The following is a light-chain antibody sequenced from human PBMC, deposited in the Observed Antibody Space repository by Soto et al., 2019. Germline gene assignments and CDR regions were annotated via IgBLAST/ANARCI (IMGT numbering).Light chain of an antibody. Sequence: QSVLTQPPSVSGAPGQRVTISCTGSSSNIGAGYDVHWYQQLPGTAPKLLIYGNNNRPSGVPDRFSGSKSGTSASLAITGLQAEDEAGYYCQAYDSSLRGWVFGGGTKLTVL. CDR3: QAYDSSLRGWV. CDR2: GNN. V-gene: IGLV1-40*01. J-gene: IGLJ3*02. CDR1: SSNIGAGYD.